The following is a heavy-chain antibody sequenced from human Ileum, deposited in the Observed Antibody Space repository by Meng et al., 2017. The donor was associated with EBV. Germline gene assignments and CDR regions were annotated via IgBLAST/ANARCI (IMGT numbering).Heavy chain of an antibody. CDR3: ARERGGGDRGIH. CDR1: NGSVSSYGYC. Sequence: QVQLQESCPGLVKPSEPRSPPCSVSNGSVSSYGYCWTWIRQPLGKGLEWIGYMSYTGSTNYNSSLKSRVTISVDTSKNQFSLKLTSVTAADTAVYYCARERGGGDRGIHWGQGTLVTVSS. J-gene: IGHJ4*02. V-gene: IGHV4-61*08. CDR2: MSYTGST. D-gene: IGHD2-21*02.